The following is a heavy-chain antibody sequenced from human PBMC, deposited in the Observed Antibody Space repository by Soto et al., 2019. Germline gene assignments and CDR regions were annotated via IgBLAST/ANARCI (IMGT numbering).Heavy chain of an antibody. V-gene: IGHV1-18*01. Sequence: QVQPVQSGAEVKKPGASVKVSCKASGYTFSNYGITWVRQAPGQGLEWMGWISAYNGNTNYAQKLQGRATMTTDRSTSTAYMELRSLRSDDTAVYYCASRSGQLPYYFDYWGQGTLVTVSS. CDR3: ASRSGQLPYYFDY. D-gene: IGHD6-6*01. J-gene: IGHJ4*02. CDR1: GYTFSNYG. CDR2: ISAYNGNT.